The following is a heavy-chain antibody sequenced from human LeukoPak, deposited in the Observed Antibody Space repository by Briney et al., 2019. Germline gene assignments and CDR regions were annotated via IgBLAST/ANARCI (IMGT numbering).Heavy chain of an antibody. V-gene: IGHV4-59*01. CDR1: GDSISNYY. D-gene: IGHD6-19*01. CDR2: IYYSGST. CDR3: ARENSSGWYYFDY. Sequence: SETLSLTCIVSGDSISNYYWSWIRQPPGKGLEWIGYIYYSGSTNYNPSLKSRVTISVDTSKNQFSLKLKSVTAADTAVYYCARENSSGWYYFDYWGQGTLVTVSS. J-gene: IGHJ4*02.